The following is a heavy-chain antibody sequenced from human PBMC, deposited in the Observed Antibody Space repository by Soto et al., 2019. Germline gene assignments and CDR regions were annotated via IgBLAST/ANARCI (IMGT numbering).Heavy chain of an antibody. CDR1: GGSFSGYY. D-gene: IGHD6-19*01. CDR2: INHSGST. CDR3: ARGHLGLAGKVYYYYGMDV. J-gene: IGHJ6*02. V-gene: IGHV4-34*01. Sequence: SETLSLTCAVYGGSFSGYYWSWIRQPPGKGLEWIGEINHSGSTNYNPSLKSRVTISVDTSKNQFSLKLSSVTAADTAVYYCARGHLGLAGKVYYYYGMDVWGQGTTLTVSS.